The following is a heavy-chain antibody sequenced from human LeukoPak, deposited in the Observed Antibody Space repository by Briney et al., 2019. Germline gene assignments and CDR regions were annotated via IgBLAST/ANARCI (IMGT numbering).Heavy chain of an antibody. CDR3: ARTPEAAAGGFDY. Sequence: PSETLSLTCTVSGGSISSGGYYWSWIRQHPGKGLEWIGYIYYSGSTYYNPSLKSRVTISVDTSKNQFSLKLSSVTAADTAVYYCARTPEAAAGGFDYWGQGTLVTVSS. D-gene: IGHD6-13*01. J-gene: IGHJ4*02. V-gene: IGHV4-31*03. CDR2: IYYSGST. CDR1: GGSISSGGYY.